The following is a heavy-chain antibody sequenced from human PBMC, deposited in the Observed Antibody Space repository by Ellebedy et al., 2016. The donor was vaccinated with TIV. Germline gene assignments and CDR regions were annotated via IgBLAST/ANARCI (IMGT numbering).Heavy chain of an antibody. Sequence: MPSETLSLTCAVPGESISSYYWSWIRQPPGKGLEWIGYIYYSGSTYYNPSLKSRVTISVDTSKNQFSLKLSSVTAADTAVYYCAREGVGIRYFDYWGQGTLVTVSS. CDR2: IYYSGST. V-gene: IGHV4-59*12. D-gene: IGHD5-18*01. J-gene: IGHJ4*02. CDR3: AREGVGIRYFDY. CDR1: GESISSYY.